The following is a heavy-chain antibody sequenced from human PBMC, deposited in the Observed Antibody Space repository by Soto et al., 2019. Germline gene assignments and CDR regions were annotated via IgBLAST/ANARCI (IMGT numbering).Heavy chain of an antibody. Sequence: ASVKVSCKASGYTFTSYGISWVRQAPGQGLEWMGWISAYNGNTNYAQKLQGRVTMTTDTSTSTAYMELRSLRSDDTAVYYCARVFSYYYDSSGYSDYWGQGTLVTVS. D-gene: IGHD3-22*01. V-gene: IGHV1-18*01. CDR3: ARVFSYYYDSSGYSDY. J-gene: IGHJ4*02. CDR1: GYTFTSYG. CDR2: ISAYNGNT.